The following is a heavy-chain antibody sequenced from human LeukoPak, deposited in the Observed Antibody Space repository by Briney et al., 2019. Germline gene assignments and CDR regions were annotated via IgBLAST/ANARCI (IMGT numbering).Heavy chain of an antibody. J-gene: IGHJ6*02. Sequence: GGSLRLSCAASGFTFNSYSINWVRQAPGKGLEWISYISSSSNVYYADSVKGRFTISRDNTKNSLYLQMSSLRDDDTAVYYCARSSLLHSNAMDVWGQGTTVTVPS. D-gene: IGHD5-18*01. CDR1: GFTFNSYS. V-gene: IGHV3-48*02. CDR3: ARSSLLHSNAMDV. CDR2: ISSSSNV.